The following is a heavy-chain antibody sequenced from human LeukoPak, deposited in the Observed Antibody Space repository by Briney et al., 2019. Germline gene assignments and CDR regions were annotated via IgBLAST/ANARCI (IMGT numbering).Heavy chain of an antibody. CDR1: GGSISSYY. Sequence: KPSETLSLTCTVAGGSISSYYWSWIRQPPGKGLEWIGYIYSSGSTNYNPSLKSRVTISVATSKNQFSLKVSSVTAADTAVYYCARHFYGSGSYRAYGMDVWGQGTTVTVSS. V-gene: IGHV4-59*08. CDR3: ARHFYGSGSYRAYGMDV. CDR2: IYSSGST. D-gene: IGHD3-10*01. J-gene: IGHJ6*02.